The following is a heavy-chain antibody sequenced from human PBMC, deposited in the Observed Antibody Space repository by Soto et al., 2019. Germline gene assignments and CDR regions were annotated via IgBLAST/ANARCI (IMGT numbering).Heavy chain of an antibody. CDR3: ARLNWGLHDAFDI. CDR2: IIPILGIA. Sequence: QVQLVQSGAEVKKPGSSVKVSCKASGGTFSSYTISWVRQAPGQGLEWMGRIIPILGIANYAQKFQGRVTITADKSTSTAYMELSSLRSEDTAVYYCARLNWGLHDAFDIWGQGTMVTVSS. D-gene: IGHD3-16*01. J-gene: IGHJ3*02. V-gene: IGHV1-69*02. CDR1: GGTFSSYT.